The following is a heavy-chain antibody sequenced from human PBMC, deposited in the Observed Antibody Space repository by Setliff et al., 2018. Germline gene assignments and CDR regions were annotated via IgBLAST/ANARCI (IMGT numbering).Heavy chain of an antibody. Sequence: GASVKVSCKASGYTFINYEINWVRQATGQGLVWMGGMNPNNGNTGYAQKFQGIVTMTRNTSASTAYMELSSLRAEDTAVYYCARTGLSYSSGWYSDYWGQGTLVTVSS. CDR1: GYTFINYE. D-gene: IGHD6-19*01. J-gene: IGHJ4*02. V-gene: IGHV1-8*02. CDR3: ARTGLSYSSGWYSDY. CDR2: MNPNNGNT.